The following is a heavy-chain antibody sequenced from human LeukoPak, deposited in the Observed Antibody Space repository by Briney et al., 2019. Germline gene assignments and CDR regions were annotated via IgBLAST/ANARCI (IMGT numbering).Heavy chain of an antibody. CDR2: IGYDGYNK. Sequence: GRSLRLSCAASGFTFSSYGMHWVRQAPGKGLEWVAVIGYDGYNKYYADSAKGRFTISRDNSKNTLYVQMNSLRAEDTAVYYCARDDRGVGALDYWGQGTLVTVSS. V-gene: IGHV3-33*01. CDR3: ARDDRGVGALDY. CDR1: GFTFSSYG. D-gene: IGHD1-26*01. J-gene: IGHJ4*02.